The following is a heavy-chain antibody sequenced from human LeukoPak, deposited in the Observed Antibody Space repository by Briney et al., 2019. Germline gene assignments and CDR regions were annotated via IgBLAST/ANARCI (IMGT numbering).Heavy chain of an antibody. D-gene: IGHD3-9*01. Sequence: GGSLRLSCAASGFTFSSYAMSWVRQAPGKGLEWVSAISGSGGSTYYADSVKGWFTISRDNSKNTLYLQMNSLRAEDTAVYYCAKDLYDILTGFDYWGQGTLVTVSS. CDR3: AKDLYDILTGFDY. J-gene: IGHJ4*02. V-gene: IGHV3-23*01. CDR1: GFTFSSYA. CDR2: ISGSGGST.